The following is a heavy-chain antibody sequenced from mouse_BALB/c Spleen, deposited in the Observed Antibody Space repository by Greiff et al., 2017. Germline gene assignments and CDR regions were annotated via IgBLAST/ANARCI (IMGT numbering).Heavy chain of an antibody. CDR1: GFTFSSYA. V-gene: IGHV5-9-4*01. Sequence: EVMLVESGGGLVKPGGSLKLSCAASGFTFSSYAMSWVRQSPEKRLEWVAEISSGGSYTYYPDTVTGRFTISRDNAKNTLYLEMSSLRSEDTAMYYCARDLLRFTFDYWGQGTTLTVSS. J-gene: IGHJ2*01. D-gene: IGHD2-2*01. CDR3: ARDLLRFTFDY. CDR2: ISSGGSYT.